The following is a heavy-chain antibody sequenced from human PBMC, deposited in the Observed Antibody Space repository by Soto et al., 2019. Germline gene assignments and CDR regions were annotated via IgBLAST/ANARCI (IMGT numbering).Heavy chain of an antibody. V-gene: IGHV1-2*04. CDR1: GYTFTGYY. Sequence: QVQLVQSGAEVKKPGASVKVSCKASGYTFTGYYMHWVRQAPGQGLEWMGWINPNSGGTNYAQKFQGWVTMTRDTSISTAYMELSRLRSDDTAVYYCARGTCSSTSCSLYYYYYGMDVWGQGTTVTVSS. D-gene: IGHD2-2*01. CDR2: INPNSGGT. J-gene: IGHJ6*02. CDR3: ARGTCSSTSCSLYYYYYGMDV.